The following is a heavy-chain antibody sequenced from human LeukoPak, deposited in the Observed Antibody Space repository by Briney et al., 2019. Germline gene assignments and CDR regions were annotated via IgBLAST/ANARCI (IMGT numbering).Heavy chain of an antibody. Sequence: SVNVSCKASGGTFSSYAISWVRQAPGQGLEWMGGIIPIFGTANYAQKFQGRVTITADESTSTAYMELSSLRSEDTAVYYCARGGGYSYGRRPLPSYYFDYWGQGTLATVSS. J-gene: IGHJ4*02. V-gene: IGHV1-69*13. CDR3: ARGGGYSYGRRPLPSYYFDY. D-gene: IGHD5-18*01. CDR2: IIPIFGTA. CDR1: GGTFSSYA.